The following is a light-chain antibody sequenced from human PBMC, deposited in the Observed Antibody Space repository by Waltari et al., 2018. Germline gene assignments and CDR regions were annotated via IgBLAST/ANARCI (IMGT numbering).Light chain of an antibody. CDR1: SSNIGAGYD. CDR3: QSSDSSLRAV. V-gene: IGLV1-40*01. CDR2: GPT. J-gene: IGLJ2*01. Sequence: QSVLTQPPSVSGAPGQRISISCTGTSSNIGAGYDVHWYQQLPGTAPKLLIYGPTNRPSGVPDRFPGSNAGSSASRAITGLRPEDEADYYCQSSDSSLRAVFGGGTKVTVL.